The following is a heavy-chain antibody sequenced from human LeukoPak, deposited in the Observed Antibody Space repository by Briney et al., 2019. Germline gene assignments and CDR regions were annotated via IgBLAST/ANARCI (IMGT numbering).Heavy chain of an antibody. CDR2: ITGDGSST. V-gene: IGHV3-74*01. J-gene: IGHJ4*02. CDR3: ASISVDSRGHYEY. D-gene: IGHD3-22*01. CDR1: GHIYSRYY. Sequence: GGSLRLSCTPCGHIYSRYYMHGVRQAPGKGLVWVSRITGDGSSTSYADSVKGRFTISRDNAKKTLYLQMNSLRAEDTAVYYCASISVDSRGHYEYWGQGTLVTVSS.